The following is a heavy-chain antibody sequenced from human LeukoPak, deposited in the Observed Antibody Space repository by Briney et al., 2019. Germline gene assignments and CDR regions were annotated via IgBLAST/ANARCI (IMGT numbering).Heavy chain of an antibody. V-gene: IGHV3-23*01. CDR1: GFTFSTYA. J-gene: IGHJ3*02. D-gene: IGHD5-12*01. CDR2: ISGSGGDT. Sequence: GGSLRLSCAASGFTFSTYAFSWVRQAPGKELEWVSSISGSGGDTYYADSVKGRFTISRDNSESTLYLQLHSLRAEDTAVYYCAKDGVATQHALDIWGHGTMVTVSS. CDR3: AKDGVATQHALDI.